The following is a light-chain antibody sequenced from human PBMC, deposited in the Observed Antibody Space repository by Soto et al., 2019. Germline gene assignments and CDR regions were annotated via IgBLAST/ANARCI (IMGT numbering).Light chain of an antibody. CDR3: QQRSRWPVT. CDR2: DAS. CDR1: QSVSSSY. Sequence: EIVLTQSPGTLSFSPGERVTLSCRASQSVSSSYLAWYQQKPGQAPRLLIYDASNRATGIPVRFSGSGSETNFTLTISSLEPEDFAVYYCQQRSRWPVTFGQGTTVDIK. J-gene: IGKJ1*01. V-gene: IGKV3D-20*02.